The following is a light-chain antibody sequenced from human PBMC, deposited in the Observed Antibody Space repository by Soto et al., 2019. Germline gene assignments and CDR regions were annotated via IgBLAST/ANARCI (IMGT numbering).Light chain of an antibody. CDR1: SSNIGVNT. Sequence: QSVLTQPPSASGTSGQSVTISCSGSSSNIGVNTVSWYQQLPGTAPKLLIQNNNQRPSGVPDRFSGSKSGTSASLVLSGLQSDDEAEYYCAAWDDSLNGVPFGGGTKLTVL. CDR2: NNN. CDR3: AAWDDSLNGVP. V-gene: IGLV1-44*01. J-gene: IGLJ2*01.